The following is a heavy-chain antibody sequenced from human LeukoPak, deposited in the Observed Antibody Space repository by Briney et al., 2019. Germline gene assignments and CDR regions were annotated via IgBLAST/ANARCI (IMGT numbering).Heavy chain of an antibody. D-gene: IGHD5/OR15-5a*01. J-gene: IGHJ4*02. Sequence: PSETLSLTCTVSGGSISSGSYYWSWIRQPAGKGLEWNGSIYYSGSTYYNPSLKSRVTISVDTSKNQFSLKLSSVTVADTAVYYCVSTDQFPEPGSFSNWGQGTPGTVSS. CDR1: GGSISSGSYY. CDR2: IYYSGST. CDR3: VSTDQFPEPGSFSN. V-gene: IGHV4-39*01.